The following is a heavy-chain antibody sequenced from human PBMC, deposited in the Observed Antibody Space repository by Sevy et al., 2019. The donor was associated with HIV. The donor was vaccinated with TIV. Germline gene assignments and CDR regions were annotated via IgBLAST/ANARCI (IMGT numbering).Heavy chain of an antibody. D-gene: IGHD3-3*01. CDR2: IRYDESEQ. CDR1: GFTFSTYG. V-gene: IGHV3-30*02. Sequence: GGSLRLSCAASGFTFSTYGMHWVRQAPDKGLEWVAFIRYDESEQYFADSVKGRCTISRDNSKSTLYLRLSSLRDEDTAVYYCAKDPRPSHRITTFGGVDYFEYWGQGTLVTVSS. J-gene: IGHJ4*02. CDR3: AKDPRPSHRITTFGGVDYFEY.